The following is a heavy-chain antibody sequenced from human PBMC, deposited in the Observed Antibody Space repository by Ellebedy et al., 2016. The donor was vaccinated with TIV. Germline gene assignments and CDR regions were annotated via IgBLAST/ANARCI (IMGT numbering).Heavy chain of an antibody. CDR2: IYYSGST. CDR3: ARALNWNYGVYFDY. D-gene: IGHD1-7*01. Sequence: SETLSLXXTVSGGSISSYYWSWIRQPPGKGLEWIGYIYYSGSTNYNPSLKSRVTISVDTSKNQFSLKLSSVTAADTAVYYCARALNWNYGVYFDYWGQGTLVTVSS. V-gene: IGHV4-59*01. CDR1: GGSISSYY. J-gene: IGHJ4*02.